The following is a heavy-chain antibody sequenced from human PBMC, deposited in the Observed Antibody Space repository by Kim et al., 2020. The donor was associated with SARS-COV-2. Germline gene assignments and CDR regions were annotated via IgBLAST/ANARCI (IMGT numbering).Heavy chain of an antibody. D-gene: IGHD2-21*01. V-gene: IGHV3-23*01. Sequence: SVEGQLPISRENSRNTLYLQMNSLRAEDTAIYYCARADSGNYYYGMDVWGQGTTVTVSS. CDR3: ARADSGNYYYGMDV. J-gene: IGHJ6*02.